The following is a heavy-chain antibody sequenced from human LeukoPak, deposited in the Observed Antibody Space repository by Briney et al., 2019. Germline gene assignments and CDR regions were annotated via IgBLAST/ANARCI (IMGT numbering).Heavy chain of an antibody. V-gene: IGHV3-23*01. J-gene: IGHJ5*02. CDR3: ATVKYDYGDPVGWFDP. D-gene: IGHD4-17*01. CDR1: GFPFSASA. Sequence: PGGSLRLSCAASGFPFSASAMTWVRQAPGKGREWVSHILSTGTTYYADSVRGRFTISRDNSKNTLYLLMTSLRADDTAVYYCATVKYDYGDPVGWFDPWGQGTLVTVSS. CDR2: ILSTGTT.